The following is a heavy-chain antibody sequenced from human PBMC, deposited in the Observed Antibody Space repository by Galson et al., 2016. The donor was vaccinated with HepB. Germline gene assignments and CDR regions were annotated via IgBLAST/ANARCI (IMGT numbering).Heavy chain of an antibody. V-gene: IGHV4-34*01. CDR2: INHSGST. J-gene: IGHJ6*02. CDR3: ARARSVSPRIVASMPRRFYSVMDV. Sequence: SETLSLTCAVYGGSFSDYYWSWIRQSPGKGLEWIGEINHSGSTNYNPSLKSRVTISVDTSKNQFSLKMNFRTAADTAVYYCARARSVSPRIVASMPRRFYSVMDVWGHGTTVTVSS. CDR1: GGSFSDYY. D-gene: IGHD2/OR15-2a*01.